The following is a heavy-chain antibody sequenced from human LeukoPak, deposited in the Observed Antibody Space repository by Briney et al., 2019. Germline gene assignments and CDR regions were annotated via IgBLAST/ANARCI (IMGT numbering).Heavy chain of an antibody. CDR2: IFYSGST. D-gene: IGHD6-19*01. J-gene: IGHJ5*02. CDR3: ARSSSSGWGFRFDP. Sequence: SETLSLTCTVSGYSISSGYYWGWIRQPPGKALEWIGNIFYSGSTYYSPSLKSRVTISLDTSRNQFSLKLNSVTAADTAVYYCARSSSSGWGFRFDPWGQGTLVTVSS. CDR1: GYSISSGYY. V-gene: IGHV4-38-2*02.